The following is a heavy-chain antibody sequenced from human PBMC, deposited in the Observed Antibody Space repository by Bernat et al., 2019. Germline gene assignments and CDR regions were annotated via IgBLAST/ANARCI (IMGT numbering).Heavy chain of an antibody. V-gene: IGHV4-34*01. D-gene: IGHD2-15*01. Sequence: QLQLQQWGAGLLKPSETLSLTCAVYGGSFSGYYWSWIRQPPGKGLEWIGEINHSGSTNYNPSLKSRVTISVDTSKNQFSLKLSSVTAADTAVYYCARGRPLYCSGGSCYSRWFDPWGQGTLVTVSS. CDR1: GGSFSGYY. CDR2: INHSGST. CDR3: ARGRPLYCSGGSCYSRWFDP. J-gene: IGHJ5*02.